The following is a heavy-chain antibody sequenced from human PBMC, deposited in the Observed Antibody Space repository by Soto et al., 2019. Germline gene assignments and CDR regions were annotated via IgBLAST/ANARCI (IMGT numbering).Heavy chain of an antibody. CDR2: IIPIFGTA. CDR3: ARTQQQLSKQYYYYGMDV. CDR1: GGTFSSYA. D-gene: IGHD6-13*01. J-gene: IGHJ6*02. Sequence: GASVKVSCKASGGTFSSYAISWVRQAPGQGLEWMGGIIPIFGTANYAQKFQGRVTITADESTSTAYMELSSLRSEDTAVYYCARTQQQLSKQYYYYGMDVWGQGTTVTVSS. V-gene: IGHV1-69*13.